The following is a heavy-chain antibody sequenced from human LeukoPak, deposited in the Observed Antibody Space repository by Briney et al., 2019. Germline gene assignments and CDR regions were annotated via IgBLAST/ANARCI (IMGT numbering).Heavy chain of an antibody. CDR2: IYTSGST. CDR1: GGSISSGSYY. D-gene: IGHD3-3*01. V-gene: IGHV4-61*02. CDR3: ARGTYNDFWSGYFQNNWFDP. J-gene: IGHJ5*02. Sequence: SETLSLTCTVSGGSISSGSYYWSWIRQPAGKGLEWIGRIYTSGSTNYNPSLKSLVTISVDTSKNQFSLKLSSVTPADTAVYYCARGTYNDFWSGYFQNNWFDPWGQGTLVTVSS.